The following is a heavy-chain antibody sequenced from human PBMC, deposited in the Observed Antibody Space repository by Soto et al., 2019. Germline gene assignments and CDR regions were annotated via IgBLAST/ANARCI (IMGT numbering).Heavy chain of an antibody. CDR2: ISGYRGNT. V-gene: IGHV1-18*01. CDR3: ARAPDYYDSSGYMDY. Sequence: QVQLVQSGPEMKKPGASVKVSCKASGYSFTSSAISWLRQAPGQGLEWMGWISGYRGNTNYAQKFQGSVTLTTDTSTTTAYLELRSLTSDDTAVYYCARAPDYYDSSGYMDYWGQGTLVTVSP. J-gene: IGHJ4*02. CDR1: GYSFTSSA. D-gene: IGHD3-22*01.